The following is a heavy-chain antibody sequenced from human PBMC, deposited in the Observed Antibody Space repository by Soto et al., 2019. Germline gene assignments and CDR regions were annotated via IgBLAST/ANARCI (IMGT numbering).Heavy chain of an antibody. V-gene: IGHV5-10-1*01. D-gene: IGHD6-19*01. J-gene: IGHJ4*02. Sequence: GESLKISCKGSGYSFTSYWISWVRQMPGKGLEWXGRXXPXXSXTXXXPXXXGHVTISADKSISTAYLQWSSLKASDTAMYYCARSVVAGIGPEFDYWGQGTLVTASS. CDR1: GYSFTSYW. CDR2: XXPXXSXT. CDR3: ARSVVAGIGPEFDY.